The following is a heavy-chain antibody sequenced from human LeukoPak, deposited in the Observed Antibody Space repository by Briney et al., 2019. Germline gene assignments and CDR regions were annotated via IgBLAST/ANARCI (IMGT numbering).Heavy chain of an antibody. CDR1: GFTFSSYA. V-gene: IGHV3-30-3*02. CDR2: ISYDGSNK. D-gene: IGHD2-2*01. J-gene: IGHJ4*02. Sequence: GGSLRLSCAASGFTFSSYAMHWVRQAPGKGLEWVAVISYDGSNKYYADSVKGRFTISRDNSKNTLYLQMNSLRAEDTAVYYCAKQGLREEIVVDYWGQGTLVTVSS. CDR3: AKQGLREEIVVDY.